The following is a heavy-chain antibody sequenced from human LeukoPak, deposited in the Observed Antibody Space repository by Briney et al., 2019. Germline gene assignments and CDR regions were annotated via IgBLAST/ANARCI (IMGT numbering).Heavy chain of an antibody. CDR3: ARGWFYNDSGRNHPLYYFDY. J-gene: IGHJ4*02. CDR2: IYYSGNT. D-gene: IGHD3-22*01. CDR1: GGSISSSSYY. V-gene: IGHV4-39*01. Sequence: KPSETLSLTCTVSGGSISSSSYYWGWIRQPPGEGLEWIGSIYYSGNTYYKLSLKSRVTISVDTSKNQFSLKLSSVTAADTAVYYCARGWFYNDSGRNHPLYYFDYWGQGALVTVSS.